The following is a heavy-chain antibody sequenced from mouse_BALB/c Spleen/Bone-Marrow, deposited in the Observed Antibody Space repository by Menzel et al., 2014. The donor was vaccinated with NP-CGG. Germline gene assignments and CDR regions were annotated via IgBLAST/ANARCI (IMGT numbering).Heavy chain of an antibody. CDR3: AREDYVNSYYAMDY. D-gene: IGHD2-1*01. V-gene: IGHV1-12*01. CDR1: GYTFTSYN. J-gene: IGHJ4*01. Sequence: LQQSGAELVKPGASVKMSCKASGYTFTSYNMHWVKQTPGQGLEWIGAIYPGNGDTSYNQKFKGKATLTADKSSSTAYMQLSSLTSEDSAVYYCAREDYVNSYYAMDYWGQEPQSPSPQ. CDR2: IYPGNGDT.